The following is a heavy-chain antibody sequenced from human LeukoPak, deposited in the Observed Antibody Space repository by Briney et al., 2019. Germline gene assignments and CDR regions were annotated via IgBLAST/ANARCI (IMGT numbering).Heavy chain of an antibody. CDR2: ISGYNGYT. CDR1: GYTFTNYG. Sequence: PAASVKVSCKASGYTFTNYGVSWVRQAPGQGLEWMGWISGYNGYTNYAQKFQFRVTMTTDTSTSTAYMELRSLTSDDTAVYYCARVHWNYVYMDVWGKGTTVTVSS. J-gene: IGHJ6*03. V-gene: IGHV1-18*01. D-gene: IGHD1-7*01. CDR3: ARVHWNYVYMDV.